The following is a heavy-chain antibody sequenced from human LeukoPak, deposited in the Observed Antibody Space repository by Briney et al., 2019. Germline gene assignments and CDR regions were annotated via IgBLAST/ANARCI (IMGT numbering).Heavy chain of an antibody. D-gene: IGHD3-10*01. V-gene: IGHV3-21*01. J-gene: IGHJ4*02. CDR3: ARDKVMVRGVIGY. Sequence: PGGALRVSCVASLFTFSSYSMNWVRQAPGRGLEWVSSISSSSSYIYYAHSVKGRFTISRDNAKNSLYLQMNSLRAEDTAVYYCARDKVMVRGVIGYWGQGTRVTVST. CDR1: LFTFSSYS. CDR2: ISSSSSYI.